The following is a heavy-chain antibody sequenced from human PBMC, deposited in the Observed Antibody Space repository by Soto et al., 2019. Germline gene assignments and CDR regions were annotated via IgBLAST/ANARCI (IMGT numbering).Heavy chain of an antibody. CDR1: GGSISSGGYS. J-gene: IGHJ4*02. CDR2: IYHSGST. Sequence: SETLSLTCAVSGGSISSGGYSWSWIRQPPGKGLEWIGYIYHSGSTYYNPSLKSRVTISVDRSKNQFSLKLSSVTAADTAVYYCASSRGYGYFDYWGQGTLVTVSS. D-gene: IGHD5-18*01. CDR3: ASSRGYGYFDY. V-gene: IGHV4-30-2*01.